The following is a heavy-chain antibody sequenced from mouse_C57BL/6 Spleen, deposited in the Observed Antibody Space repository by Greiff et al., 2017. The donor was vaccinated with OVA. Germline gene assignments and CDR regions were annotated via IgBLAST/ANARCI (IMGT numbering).Heavy chain of an antibody. V-gene: IGHV1-55*01. J-gene: IGHJ1*03. D-gene: IGHD2-1*01. CDR1: GYTFTSYW. CDR3: GRGGKRYFDV. Sequence: VQLQQPGAELVKPGASVKMSCKASGYTFTSYWITWVKQRPGQGLEWIGDIYPGSGSTNYNEKFKSKATLTVDTSSSTAYMQLSSLTSEDAAVYYCGRGGKRYFDVWGTGTTVTVSS. CDR2: IYPGSGST.